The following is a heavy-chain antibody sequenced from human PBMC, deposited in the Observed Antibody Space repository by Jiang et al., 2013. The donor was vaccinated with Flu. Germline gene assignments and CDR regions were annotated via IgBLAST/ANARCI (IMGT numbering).Heavy chain of an antibody. J-gene: IGHJ4*02. D-gene: IGHD2-21*02. CDR2: IIPVVGTT. Sequence: QSGAEVKKPGSSVKVSCRASGDTFSRNTIIWVRQAPGQGLEWVAGIIPVVGTTNYAQKFQGRVTVSADKSTSTIYMNMSSLRSEDTAVYYCARVRACGGDCYYFDYWGQGTLVTVSS. CDR1: GDTFSRNT. V-gene: IGHV1-69*06. CDR3: ARVRACGGDCYYFDY.